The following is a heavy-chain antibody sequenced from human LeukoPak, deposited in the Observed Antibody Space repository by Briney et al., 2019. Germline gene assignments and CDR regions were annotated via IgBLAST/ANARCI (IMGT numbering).Heavy chain of an antibody. CDR1: GYSISSSSYY. D-gene: IGHD3-22*01. J-gene: IGHJ4*02. V-gene: IGHV4-39*07. Sequence: SETLSLTCTVSGYSISSSSYYWGWIRQPPGKGLEWIGNIYYSGSTYYNPSLKSRVTISVDTSKNQFSLKLSSVTAADTAVYYCAREAPGYYDSSGLFDYWGQGTLVTVSS. CDR3: AREAPGYYDSSGLFDY. CDR2: IYYSGST.